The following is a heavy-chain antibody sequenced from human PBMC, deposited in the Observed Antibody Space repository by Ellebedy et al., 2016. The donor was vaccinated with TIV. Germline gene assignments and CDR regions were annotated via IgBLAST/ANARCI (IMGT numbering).Heavy chain of an antibody. J-gene: IGHJ4*02. V-gene: IGHV4-39*06. CDR3: ARILRAGSDGDYFDY. CDR1: GGSISSSSYY. Sequence: MPGGSLRLSCAVSGGSISSSSYYWGWIRQPPGKGLEWIGCIFYSGNTYYNPSLKSRLTISVDTSKNQFALKLSSVTAADTAVYYCARILRAGSDGDYFDYWGQGTQVTASS. CDR2: IFYSGNT. D-gene: IGHD1-1*01.